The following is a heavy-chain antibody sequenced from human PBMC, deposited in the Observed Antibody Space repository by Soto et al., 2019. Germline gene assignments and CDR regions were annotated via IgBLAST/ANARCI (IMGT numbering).Heavy chain of an antibody. Sequence: GGSLRLSCAASKFTFSRHGMHWVRQAPGKGLQWVGVIWSDGSNEVYADSVKGRFIISRDNSKNILYLQMNSPRAEDTAVYYCARERTFGDNKHNYMDVWGTGITVTVSS. J-gene: IGHJ6*03. CDR2: IWSDGSNE. CDR1: KFTFSRHG. CDR3: ARERTFGDNKHNYMDV. D-gene: IGHD3-10*01. V-gene: IGHV3-33*01.